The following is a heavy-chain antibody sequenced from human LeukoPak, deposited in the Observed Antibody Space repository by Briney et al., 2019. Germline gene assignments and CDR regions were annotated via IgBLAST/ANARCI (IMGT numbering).Heavy chain of an antibody. CDR3: AKLDIVVVPAAVDY. Sequence: GGSLRLSCAASGFTFSSYWMHWVRQAPGKGLVWVSRINSDGSSTYYADSVKGRFTISRDNSKNTLYLQMNSLRAEDTAVYYCAKLDIVVVPAAVDYWGQGTLVTVSS. CDR1: GFTFSSYW. V-gene: IGHV3-74*01. D-gene: IGHD2-2*03. CDR2: INSDGSST. J-gene: IGHJ4*02.